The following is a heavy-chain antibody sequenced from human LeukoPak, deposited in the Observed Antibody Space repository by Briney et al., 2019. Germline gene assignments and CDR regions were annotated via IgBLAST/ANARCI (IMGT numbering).Heavy chain of an antibody. Sequence: GGSLRLSCAASGFTFSSYWMSWVRQAPGKGLEWVANIKQDGSEKYYVDPVKGRFTISRDNAKNSLYLQMNSLRAEDTAVYYCARVGLGITIFGVVKNAFDIWGQGTMVTVSS. J-gene: IGHJ3*02. D-gene: IGHD3-3*01. V-gene: IGHV3-7*01. CDR3: ARVGLGITIFGVVKNAFDI. CDR1: GFTFSSYW. CDR2: IKQDGSEK.